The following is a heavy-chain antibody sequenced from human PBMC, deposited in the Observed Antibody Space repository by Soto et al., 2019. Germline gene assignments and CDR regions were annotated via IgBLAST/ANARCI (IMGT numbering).Heavy chain of an antibody. D-gene: IGHD2-8*01. CDR2: IKQDGSEK. V-gene: IGHV3-7*01. J-gene: IGHJ4*02. CDR3: ATATNGVPLYYFDY. CDR1: GFTFSSYW. Sequence: EVQLVESGGGLVQPGGSLRLSCAASGFTFSSYWMSWVRQAPGKGLEWVANIKQDGSEKYYVDSVKGRFTISRDNAKNSLYLQMNSLRAEDTAVYYCATATNGVPLYYFDYWGQGTLVTVSS.